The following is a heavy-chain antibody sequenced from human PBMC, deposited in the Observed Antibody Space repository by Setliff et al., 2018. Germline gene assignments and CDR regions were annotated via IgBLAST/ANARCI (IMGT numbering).Heavy chain of an antibody. Sequence: GGSLRLSCAASGFTFSSYWMSWVRQAPGKGLEWVANIKQDGSEKYHVDSVMGRFTISRDNAKNTLYLQMNSLRAEDTAVYYCARARYCSSTSCYYYYYMDVRGKGTTVTVSS. CDR1: GFTFSSYW. J-gene: IGHJ6*03. CDR3: ARARYCSSTSCYYYYYMDV. CDR2: IKQDGSEK. V-gene: IGHV3-7*01. D-gene: IGHD2-2*01.